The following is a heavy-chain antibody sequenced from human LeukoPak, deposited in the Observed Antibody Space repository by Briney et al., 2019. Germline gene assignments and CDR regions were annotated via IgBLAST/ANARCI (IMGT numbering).Heavy chain of an antibody. CDR2: IIPIFGTA. V-gene: IGHV1-69*05. CDR3: AGQGKEYCSSTSCLYNWFDP. Sequence: ASVKVSCKASGGTFSSYAISWVRQAPGQGLEWMGGIIPIFGTANYAQKFQGRVTITTDESTSTAYMELSSLRSEDTAVYYCAGQGKEYCSSTSCLYNWFDPWGQGTLVTVSS. J-gene: IGHJ5*02. CDR1: GGTFSSYA. D-gene: IGHD2-2*01.